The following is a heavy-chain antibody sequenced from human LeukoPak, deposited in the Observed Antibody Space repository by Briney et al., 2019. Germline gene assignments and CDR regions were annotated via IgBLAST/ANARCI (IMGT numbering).Heavy chain of an antibody. D-gene: IGHD5-24*01. V-gene: IGHV1-69*13. J-gene: IGHJ5*02. CDR2: IIPIFGTA. Sequence: SVKVSCKASGYTFTSYGISWVRQAPGQGLEWMGGIIPIFGTANYAQKFQGRVTITADESTSTAYMELSSLRSEDTAVYYCARDNSVRDEAWWFNPWGQGTLVTVSS. CDR3: ARDNSVRDEAWWFNP. CDR1: GYTFTSYG.